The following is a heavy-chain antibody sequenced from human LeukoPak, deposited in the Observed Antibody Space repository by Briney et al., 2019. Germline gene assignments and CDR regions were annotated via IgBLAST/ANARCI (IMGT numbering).Heavy chain of an antibody. D-gene: IGHD6-13*01. CDR1: GFTFSSYA. J-gene: IGHJ5*02. CDR3: AAPPGIAAAGTGWFDP. Sequence: GGSLRLSCAASGFTFSSYAMSWVRQAPGKGLEWVSAISGTGGSTYYADSVKGRFTISRDNSKNTLYLQMNSLRAEDTAVYYCAAPPGIAAAGTGWFDPWGQGTLVTVSS. V-gene: IGHV3-23*01. CDR2: ISGTGGST.